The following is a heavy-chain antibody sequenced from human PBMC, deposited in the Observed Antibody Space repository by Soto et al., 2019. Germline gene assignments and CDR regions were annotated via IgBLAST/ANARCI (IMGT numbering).Heavy chain of an antibody. CDR2: IYWDGDR. D-gene: IGHD2-21*02. V-gene: IGHV2-5*02. Sequence: QITLKESGPTLVKPTQTLTLTCTFSGFSLSTGGMGVGWIRQPPGKALEWLALIYWDGDRRYRPSLMSRLTIAKDTSKNQVVLTMTNMDPVDTATYYCVHSGCGGDCLQSYSSHYYYGMDIWGQGTTVTVSS. CDR1: GFSLSTGGMG. J-gene: IGHJ6*02. CDR3: VHSGCGGDCLQSYSSHYYYGMDI.